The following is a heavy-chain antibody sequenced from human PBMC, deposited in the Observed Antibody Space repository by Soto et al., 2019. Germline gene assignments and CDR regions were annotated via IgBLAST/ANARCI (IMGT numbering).Heavy chain of an antibody. Sequence: GGSLRLSCAASGFTFSSYGMHWVRQAPGKGLEWVAVIWYDGSNKYYADSVKGRFTISRDNSKNTLYLQMNSLRAEDTAVYYCARERPTHSLLEWLLEGYGMDVWGQGTTVTVSS. V-gene: IGHV3-33*01. CDR2: IWYDGSNK. J-gene: IGHJ6*02. CDR3: ARERPTHSLLEWLLEGYGMDV. D-gene: IGHD3-3*01. CDR1: GFTFSSYG.